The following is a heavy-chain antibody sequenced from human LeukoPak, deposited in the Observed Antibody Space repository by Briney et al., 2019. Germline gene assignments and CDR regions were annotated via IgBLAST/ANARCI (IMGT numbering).Heavy chain of an antibody. CDR3: TTDRSSSWYGWFDP. V-gene: IGHV3-15*01. CDR1: GFTFSNAW. D-gene: IGHD6-13*01. Sequence: PGGSLRLSCAASGFTFSNAWMSWVRQAPGKGLEWVGRINSKTDGGTTDYAAPVKGRFTISRDDSKNTLYLQMNSLKTEDTAVYYCTTDRSSSWYGWFDPWGQGTLVTVSS. J-gene: IGHJ5*02. CDR2: INSKTDGGTT.